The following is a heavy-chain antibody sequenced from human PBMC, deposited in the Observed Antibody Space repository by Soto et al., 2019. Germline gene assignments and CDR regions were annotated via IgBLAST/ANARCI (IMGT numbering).Heavy chain of an antibody. CDR3: SSYGPDY. J-gene: IGHJ4*02. CDR2: IRSKANSYAT. V-gene: IGHV3-73*01. Sequence: EVQLVESGGGLVQPGGSLKLSCAASGFTFSGSARHWFRQASGKGLEWVGRIRSKANSYATAYAASVKGRFTISRDDSKNTAYLQMNSLKTEDTAVYYCSSYGPDYWGQGTLVTVSS. D-gene: IGHD3-10*01. CDR1: GFTFSGSA.